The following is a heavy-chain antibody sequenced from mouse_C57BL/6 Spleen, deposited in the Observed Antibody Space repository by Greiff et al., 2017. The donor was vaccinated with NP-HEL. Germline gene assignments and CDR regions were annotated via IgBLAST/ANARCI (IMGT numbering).Heavy chain of an antibody. CDR2: IDPSDSYT. CDR3: ARSHYYDLMDY. D-gene: IGHD1-2*01. J-gene: IGHJ4*01. Sequence: VQLQQSGAELVMPGASVKLSCKASGYTFTSYWMHWVKQRPGQGLEWIGEIDPSDSYTNYNQKFKGKSTLTVDKSSSTAYMQLSSLTSEDSAVYYCARSHYYDLMDYWGQGTSVTVSS. V-gene: IGHV1-69*01. CDR1: GYTFTSYW.